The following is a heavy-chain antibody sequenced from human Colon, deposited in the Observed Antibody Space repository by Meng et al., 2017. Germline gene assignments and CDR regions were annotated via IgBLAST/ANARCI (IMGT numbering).Heavy chain of an antibody. CDR3: ARAALEMAKLSAFDI. CDR1: GFNPRSYG. J-gene: IGHJ3*02. Sequence: GGSLRLSCVVSGFNPRSYGLSWVRQAPGKGLEWVSVIYSGGSTYYADSVEGRFTISRDNSKNTLYLQMNSLRAEDTAVYYWARAALEMAKLSAFDIWGQGTMVTVSS. V-gene: IGHV3-66*02. CDR2: IYSGGST. D-gene: IGHD5-24*01.